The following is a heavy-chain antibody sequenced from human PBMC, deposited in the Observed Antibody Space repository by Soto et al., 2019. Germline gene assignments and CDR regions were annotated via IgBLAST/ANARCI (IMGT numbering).Heavy chain of an antibody. V-gene: IGHV3-30*18. Sequence: QVQLAESGGGVVQPGRSLRLSCAASGFTFSSYGMHWVRQAPGKGLEWVAVISYDGSNKYYADSVKGRFTISRDNSKNTLYLQMNSLRAEDTAVYYCAKDGYTTGIDYWGQGTLVTVSS. CDR1: GFTFSSYG. J-gene: IGHJ4*02. D-gene: IGHD4-17*01. CDR2: ISYDGSNK. CDR3: AKDGYTTGIDY.